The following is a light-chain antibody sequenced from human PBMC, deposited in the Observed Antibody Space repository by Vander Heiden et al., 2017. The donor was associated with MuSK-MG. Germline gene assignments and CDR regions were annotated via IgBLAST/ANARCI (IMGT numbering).Light chain of an antibody. Sequence: DIQMTQSPSTLSASVGDRVTITCRASQSISSWLAWYQQKPGKAPKLLIYKVSSFVSGVPSRFSGSGSGTEFTLSIRILHPDDFATSYCLQDNSYSQTFGQWTKLEIK. CDR2: KVS. CDR3: LQDNSYSQT. J-gene: IGKJ1*01. CDR1: QSISSW. V-gene: IGKV1-5*03.